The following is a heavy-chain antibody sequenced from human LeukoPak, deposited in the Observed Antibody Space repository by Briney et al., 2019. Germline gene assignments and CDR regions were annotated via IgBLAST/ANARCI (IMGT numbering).Heavy chain of an antibody. D-gene: IGHD1-26*01. J-gene: IGHJ4*02. V-gene: IGHV1-2*02. CDR3: YTDGPSPIVGASFDL. CDR2: INPNSGVT. CDR1: GYRFTGNY. Sequence: ASVKVSCKASGYRFTGNYLKWFRLAPGHRLGWMGWINPNSGVTKSAEKCPGRVAITTATSINTAYWERCGLRYDETPIWYCYTDGPSPIVGASFDLWGQGTQVTVSA.